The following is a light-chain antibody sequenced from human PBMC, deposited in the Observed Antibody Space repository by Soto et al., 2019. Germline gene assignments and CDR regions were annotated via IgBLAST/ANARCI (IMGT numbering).Light chain of an antibody. CDR2: EVS. V-gene: IGLV2-23*02. J-gene: IGLJ1*01. CDR1: SSVVGSYNL. Sequence: QSVLTQPASVSGSPGQSISISCTGTSSVVGSYNLVSWYKQHPGKAPKLMIYEVSERPSGVSNRFSGSRSGNTASLTISGLQAEDEADYYCCSYAGSSTFVCGTGTKVTVL. CDR3: CSYAGSSTFV.